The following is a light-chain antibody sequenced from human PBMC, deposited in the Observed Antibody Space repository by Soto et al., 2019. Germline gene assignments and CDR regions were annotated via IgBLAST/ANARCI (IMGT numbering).Light chain of an antibody. CDR1: QSVNGW. CDR2: AAS. Sequence: DIQMTQSPSILSASVGDRVTITCRASQSVNGWLAWYQQKPGKAPKLLIYAASNLESGVPSRFSGSGSGTEFTLTISSLQPDDFATYYCQHYNSNPWTFGQGTKVEIK. J-gene: IGKJ1*01. CDR3: QHYNSNPWT. V-gene: IGKV1-5*01.